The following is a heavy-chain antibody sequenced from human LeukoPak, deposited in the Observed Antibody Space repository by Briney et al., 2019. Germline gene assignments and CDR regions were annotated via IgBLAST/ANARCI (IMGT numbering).Heavy chain of an antibody. D-gene: IGHD4-17*01. CDR1: GFTFSTYT. V-gene: IGHV3-48*01. CDR3: ARRYGDYVYFDY. CDR2: ISGSSSTI. Sequence: PGGSLRLSCAASGFTFSTYTMIWVRQAPGKGLEWVSYISGSSSTIYYADSVKGRFTISRDNAKNSVYLQMNSLRAEDTAVYYCARRYGDYVYFDYWGQRNLVTVST. J-gene: IGHJ4*02.